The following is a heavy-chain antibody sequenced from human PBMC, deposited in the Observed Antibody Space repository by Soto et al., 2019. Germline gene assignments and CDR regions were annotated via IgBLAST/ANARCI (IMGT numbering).Heavy chain of an antibody. CDR2: FYHRXNQ. V-gene: IGHV4-59*01. CDR1: GDSISNYY. Sequence: XXTLSLTCTVSGDSISNYYWTWIRQPPGKGVERMGXFYHRXNQNYNPSLKXXVTLSADXXXNQFSLRVNSVTAADTAVYYCASTKKWLTFDYWGQGALVTVSS. CDR3: ASTKKWLTFDY. J-gene: IGHJ4*02. D-gene: IGHD6-19*01.